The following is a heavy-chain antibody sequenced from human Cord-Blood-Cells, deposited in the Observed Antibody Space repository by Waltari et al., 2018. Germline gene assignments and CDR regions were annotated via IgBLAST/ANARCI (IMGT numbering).Heavy chain of an antibody. V-gene: IGHV3-23*01. J-gene: IGHJ5*02. Sequence: EVQLLESGGGLVQPGGSLRLSCAASGFTFSSYAMSWVRQAPGKGLEWVSAISGSGGSTYYADSVKGRVTISRDNSKNTLYLQMNSLRAEDTAVYYCAKNSGDLGWFDPWGQGTLVTVSS. D-gene: IGHD7-27*01. CDR3: AKNSGDLGWFDP. CDR2: ISGSGGST. CDR1: GFTFSSYA.